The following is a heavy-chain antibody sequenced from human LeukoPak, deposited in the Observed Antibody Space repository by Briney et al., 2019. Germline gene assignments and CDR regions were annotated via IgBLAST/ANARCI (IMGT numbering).Heavy chain of an antibody. J-gene: IGHJ6*02. CDR2: ISSSSSYI. D-gene: IGHD4-11*01. V-gene: IGHV3-21*01. Sequence: GGSLRLSCAASGFTFSSYSMNWVRQAPGKGLEWVSSISSSSSYIYYADSVKGRFTISRDNAKNSLYLQMNSLRAEDTAVYYCARDISPYDYSNYGPLGDYGMDVWGQGTTVTVSS. CDR1: GFTFSSYS. CDR3: ARDISPYDYSNYGPLGDYGMDV.